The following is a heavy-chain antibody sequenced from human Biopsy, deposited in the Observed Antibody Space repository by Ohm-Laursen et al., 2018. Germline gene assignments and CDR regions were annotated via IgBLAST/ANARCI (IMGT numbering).Heavy chain of an antibody. CDR1: GFTFSNYA. J-gene: IGHJ4*02. Sequence: SLRLSCLATGFTFSNYAMGWVRQAPGKGLECVSSIGSDARSTLYADSVQGRFTISRDNSKNTLYLQIDNPRAEDTALYYCARAGPYYSDFWGQGTLVTVSS. CDR2: IGSDARST. V-gene: IGHV3-23*01. CDR3: ARAGPYYSDF.